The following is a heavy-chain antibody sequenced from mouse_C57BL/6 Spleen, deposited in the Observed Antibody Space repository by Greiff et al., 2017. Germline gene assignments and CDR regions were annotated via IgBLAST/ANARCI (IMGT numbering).Heavy chain of an antibody. Sequence: VQLQQSGPELVKPGASVKISCKASGYTFTDYYMNWVKQSHGKSLEWIGDINPNNGGTSYNQKFKGKATLTVDKSSSTAYMELRSLTSEDSAVYYCVDYDWYFDVWGTGTTVTVSS. CDR2: INPNNGGT. D-gene: IGHD2-4*01. V-gene: IGHV1-26*01. CDR1: GYTFTDYY. CDR3: VDYDWYFDV. J-gene: IGHJ1*03.